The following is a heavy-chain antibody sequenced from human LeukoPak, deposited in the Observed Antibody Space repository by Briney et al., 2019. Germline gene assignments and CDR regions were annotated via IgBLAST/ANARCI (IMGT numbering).Heavy chain of an antibody. CDR3: ARKGAQQLVRKGTGGPNDY. CDR2: ISSSSSYI. V-gene: IGHV3-21*01. Sequence: GSLRLSCAASGFTFSSYSMNWVRQAPGKGLEWVSSISSSSSYIYYADSVKGRFTISRDNAKNSLYLQMNSLRAEDTAVYYCARKGAQQLVRKGTGGPNDYWGQGTLVTVSS. J-gene: IGHJ4*02. CDR1: GFTFSSYS. D-gene: IGHD6-13*01.